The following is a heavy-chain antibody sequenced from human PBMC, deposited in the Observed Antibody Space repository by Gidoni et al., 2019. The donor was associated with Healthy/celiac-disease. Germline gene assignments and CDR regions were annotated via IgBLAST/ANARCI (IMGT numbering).Heavy chain of an antibody. CDR2: IKQDGSEN. D-gene: IGHD6-13*01. J-gene: IGHJ4*02. CDR1: GFTFSRYW. V-gene: IGHV3-7*04. Sequence: EVQLVESGGGVVQPGGSLRLSCAASGFTFSRYWMSWVRQAPGKGLEWVANIKQDGSENYYVDSVKGRFTISRDNAKNSLYLQMNSLRAEDTAVYYCAREMGSSWYRLYYFDYWGQGTLVTVSS. CDR3: AREMGSSWYRLYYFDY.